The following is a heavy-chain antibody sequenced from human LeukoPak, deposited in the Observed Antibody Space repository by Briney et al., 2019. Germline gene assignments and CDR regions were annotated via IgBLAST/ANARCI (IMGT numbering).Heavy chain of an antibody. Sequence: PGGSLRLSCAASGFTFSNYAMSWVRQAPGKGLEWVSSISGSGGSTFYADFVKGRCTISRDKSKNTLYLQMNSLRAEDTAVYYCAKGAYGDYYYYYAMDVWGQGTTVTVSS. D-gene: IGHD4/OR15-4a*01. CDR1: GFTFSNYA. CDR2: ISGSGGST. V-gene: IGHV3-23*01. CDR3: AKGAYGDYYYYYAMDV. J-gene: IGHJ6*02.